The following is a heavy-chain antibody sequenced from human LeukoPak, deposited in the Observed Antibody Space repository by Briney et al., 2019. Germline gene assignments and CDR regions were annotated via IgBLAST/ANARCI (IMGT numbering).Heavy chain of an antibody. CDR2: ISSSSSYI. CDR3: ARDGEQWLRNRYYMDV. J-gene: IGHJ6*03. CDR1: GFTFSSYS. D-gene: IGHD5-12*01. Sequence: PGGSLRLSCAASGFTFSSYSMNWVRQAPGKGLEWVSSISSSSSYIYYADSVKGRFTISRDNAKNSLYLQMNSLRAEDTAVYYCARDGEQWLRNRYYMDVWGKGTTVTVSS. V-gene: IGHV3-21*01.